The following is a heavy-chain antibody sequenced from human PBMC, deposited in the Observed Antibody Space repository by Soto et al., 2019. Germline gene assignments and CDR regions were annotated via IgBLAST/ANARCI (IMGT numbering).Heavy chain of an antibody. D-gene: IGHD3-16*01. Sequence: EVQLVESGGGLVQPGRSLRLSCAASGFTFDDYAMHWVRQAPGKGPEWVSGISWNSGSIGYADSVKGRFTISRDNAKNSLYLQMNSLRAEDTALYYCAKEKGFGGVRKGMDVWGQGTTVTVSS. V-gene: IGHV3-9*01. CDR3: AKEKGFGGVRKGMDV. CDR1: GFTFDDYA. CDR2: ISWNSGSI. J-gene: IGHJ6*02.